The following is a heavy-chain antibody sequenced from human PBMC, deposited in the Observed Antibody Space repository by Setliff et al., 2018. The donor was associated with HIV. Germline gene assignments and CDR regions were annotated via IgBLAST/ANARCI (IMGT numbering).Heavy chain of an antibody. V-gene: IGHV1-69*10. Sequence: SVKVSCKASGNTFKSLAFNWVRQAPGQGLEWVGGILPLNGITNYAQKFRGRVIITADKSTNTADMELWDLRPQDTALYFCSRGPSRVVEAAKETSWGQGTLVTVSS. J-gene: IGHJ5*02. CDR2: ILPLNGIT. CDR1: GNTFKSLA. D-gene: IGHD2-15*01. CDR3: SRGPSRVVEAAKETS.